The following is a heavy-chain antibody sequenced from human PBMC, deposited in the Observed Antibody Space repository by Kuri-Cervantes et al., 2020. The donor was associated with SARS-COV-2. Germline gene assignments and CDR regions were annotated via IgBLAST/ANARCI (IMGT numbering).Heavy chain of an antibody. Sequence: GESLKISCAAPGFTFSSYEMNWVRQAPGKGLEWVSYISSSGSTIYYADSVRGRFTISRDNAKNSLYLQMNSLRAEDTAVYYCARTYDLWSGYSSALIDYWGQGTLVTVSS. V-gene: IGHV3-48*03. CDR1: GFTFSSYE. CDR3: ARTYDLWSGYSSALIDY. CDR2: ISSSGSTI. J-gene: IGHJ4*02. D-gene: IGHD3-3*01.